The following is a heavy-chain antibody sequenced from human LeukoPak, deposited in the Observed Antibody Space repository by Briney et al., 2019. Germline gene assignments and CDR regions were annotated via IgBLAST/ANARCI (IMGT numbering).Heavy chain of an antibody. Sequence: SQTLSLTCTVSGRSISSGSYYCTWIRQHPGKGLEWIGSIYYGGSTYYNPSLKSRVSTSVDTSKNQFSLKLTSMTAADTAVYFCARGLVVTALDYWGQGTLVAVSS. CDR1: GRSISSGSYY. J-gene: IGHJ4*02. D-gene: IGHD2-21*02. V-gene: IGHV4-31*03. CDR3: ARGLVVTALDY. CDR2: IYYGGST.